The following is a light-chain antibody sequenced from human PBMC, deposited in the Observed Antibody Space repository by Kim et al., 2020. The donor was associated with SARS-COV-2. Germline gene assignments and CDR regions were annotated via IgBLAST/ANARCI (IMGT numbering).Light chain of an antibody. Sequence: PGKRATLSCRASQSVSRSYLAWYQQKPGQAPRLLIYGASSRATGIPDRFSGSGSGTDFTLTISRLEPEDFAVYYCQQYGSSPPATSGGGTKVDI. CDR2: GAS. V-gene: IGKV3-20*01. CDR1: QSVSRSY. CDR3: QQYGSSPPAT. J-gene: IGKJ4*01.